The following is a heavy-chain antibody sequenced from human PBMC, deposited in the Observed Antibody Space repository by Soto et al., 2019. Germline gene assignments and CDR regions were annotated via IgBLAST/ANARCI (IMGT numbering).Heavy chain of an antibody. J-gene: IGHJ4*02. V-gene: IGHV1-3*01. Sequence: GASVEVSCTASGYTFTNYAMHWVRQATGQRLEWMGWINAGNGNTKYSQKFQGRVTITRDTSASTAYMELSSLRSEDTAVYYCARDRPPGDYWGQGTLVTVSS. CDR1: GYTFTNYA. CDR2: INAGNGNT. CDR3: ARDRPPGDY. D-gene: IGHD3-10*01.